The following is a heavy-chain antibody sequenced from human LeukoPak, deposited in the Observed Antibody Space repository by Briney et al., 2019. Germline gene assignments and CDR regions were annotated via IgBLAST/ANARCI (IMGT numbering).Heavy chain of an antibody. D-gene: IGHD5-24*01. CDR2: ISGSGGST. J-gene: IGHJ4*02. CDR3: TRVGYIDEGIDY. Sequence: GGSLRLSCAASGFTFSNYVMTWVRQAPGKGLEWVSGISGSGGSTYYANSVKGRFTISRDNAKNSLYLQMNSLRAEDTAIYYCTRVGYIDEGIDYWGQGTLVTVSS. V-gene: IGHV3-23*01. CDR1: GFTFSNYV.